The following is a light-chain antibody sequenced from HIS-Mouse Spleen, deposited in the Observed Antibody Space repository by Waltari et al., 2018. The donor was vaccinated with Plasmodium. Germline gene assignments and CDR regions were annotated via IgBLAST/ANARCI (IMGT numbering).Light chain of an antibody. V-gene: IGLV2-14*03. CDR2: DVS. J-gene: IGLJ2*01. CDR1: SQSVSSNL. Sequence: PATLSVSPGERATISCRASQSVSSNLAWYQQHPGKAPKLMIYDVSNRPSGVSNRFSGSKSGNTASLTISGLQAEDEADYYCSSYTSSSTLVFGGGTKLTVL. CDR3: SSYTSSSTLV.